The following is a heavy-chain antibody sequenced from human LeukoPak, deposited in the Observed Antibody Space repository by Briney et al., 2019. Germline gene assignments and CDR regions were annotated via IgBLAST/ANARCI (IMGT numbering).Heavy chain of an antibody. V-gene: IGHV3-30*18. CDR1: GFTFSSYG. D-gene: IGHD3-10*01. J-gene: IGHJ4*02. CDR2: ISYDGSNK. CDR3: AKGRKSIPTGIFDY. Sequence: GGSLRLSCAASGFTFSSYGMHWVRQAPGKGLEWVAVISYDGSNKYYADSVKGRFTISRDNSKNTLYLQMNSLRAEDTAVYYCAKGRKSIPTGIFDYWGQGTLVTVSS.